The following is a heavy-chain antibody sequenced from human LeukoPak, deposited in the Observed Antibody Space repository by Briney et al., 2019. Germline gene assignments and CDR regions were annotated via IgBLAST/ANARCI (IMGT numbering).Heavy chain of an antibody. Sequence: GRSLRLSCAASGFTFSSYGMHWVRQAPGKGLEWVAVISYDGSNKYYSDSVKGRFTISRDNSKNTLYLQMNTRKAEDRAVYYCAKDATQFPPNGMDLWGQGTTVTASS. CDR2: ISYDGSNK. CDR3: AKDATQFPPNGMDL. CDR1: GFTFSSYG. V-gene: IGHV3-30*18. D-gene: IGHD5-24*01. J-gene: IGHJ6*02.